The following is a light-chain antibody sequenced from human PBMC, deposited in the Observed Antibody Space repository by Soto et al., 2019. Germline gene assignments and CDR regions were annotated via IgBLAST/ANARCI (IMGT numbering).Light chain of an antibody. J-gene: IGKJ4*01. CDR3: QQFDDSLPKLT. Sequence: EIVLTQSPGTLSLSQGERATLSCRASQSVSSSYLAWYQQKPGQAPRLLIYGASIRAAGIPDRFSGSGSGTDFTLTISRLEPEDFAVYYCQQFDDSLPKLTFGGGTKVDI. V-gene: IGKV3-20*01. CDR1: QSVSSSY. CDR2: GAS.